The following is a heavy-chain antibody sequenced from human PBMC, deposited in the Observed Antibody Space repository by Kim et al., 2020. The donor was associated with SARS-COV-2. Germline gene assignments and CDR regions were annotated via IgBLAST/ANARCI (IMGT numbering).Heavy chain of an antibody. CDR2: INTNTGNP. D-gene: IGHD3-22*01. Sequence: ASVKVSCKASGYTFTSYAMNWVRQAPGQGLEWMGWINTNTGNPTYAQGFTGRFVFSLDTSVSTAYLQISSLKAEDTAVYYCARPYDSSGYYYVNYYYYGMDVWGQGTTVTVSS. CDR3: ARPYDSSGYYYVNYYYYGMDV. CDR1: GYTFTSYA. V-gene: IGHV7-4-1*02. J-gene: IGHJ6*02.